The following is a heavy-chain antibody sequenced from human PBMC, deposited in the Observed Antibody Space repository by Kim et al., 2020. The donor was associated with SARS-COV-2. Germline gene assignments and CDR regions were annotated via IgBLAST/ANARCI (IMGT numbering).Heavy chain of an antibody. J-gene: IGHJ3*02. CDR3: ARTPDCSSTSCYVPRADAFDI. CDR1: GFTFDDYA. V-gene: IGHV3-9*01. D-gene: IGHD2-2*01. CDR2: ISWNSGSI. Sequence: GGSLRLSCAASGFTFDDYAMHWVRQAPGKGLEWVSGISWNSGSIGYADSVKGRFTISRDNAKNSLYLQMNSLRAEDTALYYCARTPDCSSTSCYVPRADAFDIWGQGTMVTVSS.